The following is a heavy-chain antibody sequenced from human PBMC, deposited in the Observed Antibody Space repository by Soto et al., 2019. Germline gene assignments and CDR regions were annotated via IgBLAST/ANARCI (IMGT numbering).Heavy chain of an antibody. CDR1: GGTFSSYA. CDR2: IIPIFGTA. Sequence: VKVSCKASGGTFSSYAISWVRQAPGQGLEWMGGIIPIFGTANYAQKFQGRVTITADESTSTAYMELSSLRSEDTAVYYCARSRSDCISTSCYQGWFDPWGQGTLVTVSS. CDR3: ARSRSDCISTSCYQGWFDP. J-gene: IGHJ5*02. V-gene: IGHV1-69*13. D-gene: IGHD2-2*01.